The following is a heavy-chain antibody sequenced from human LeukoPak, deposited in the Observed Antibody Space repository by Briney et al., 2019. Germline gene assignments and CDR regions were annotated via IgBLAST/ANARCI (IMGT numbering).Heavy chain of an antibody. V-gene: IGHV5-51*01. CDR1: GYSFTSYW. D-gene: IGHD6-13*01. CDR3: ARRLDVAAADPTVFDY. Sequence: GESLKISCKGSGYSFTSYWIGWVRQMPGKGLEWMGIIYPGDSDTRYSPSFQGQVTISADKSISTAYLQWSSLKASDTAMYYCARRLDVAAADPTVFDYWGQGTLVTVSS. J-gene: IGHJ4*02. CDR2: IYPGDSDT.